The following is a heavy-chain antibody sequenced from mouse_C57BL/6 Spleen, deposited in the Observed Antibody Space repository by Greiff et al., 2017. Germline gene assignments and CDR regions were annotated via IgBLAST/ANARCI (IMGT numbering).Heavy chain of an antibody. CDR1: GFTFSDYY. V-gene: IGHV5-16*01. J-gene: IGHJ4*01. CDR2: INYDGSST. Sequence: EVQLQESEGGLVQPGRSMKLSCTASGFTFSDYYMAWVRQVPEKGLEWVANINYDGSSTYYLDSLKSRFIISRDNAKNILYLQMSSLKSEDTATYYCAREVTAQATWDAMDYWGQGTSVTVSS. D-gene: IGHD3-2*02. CDR3: AREVTAQATWDAMDY.